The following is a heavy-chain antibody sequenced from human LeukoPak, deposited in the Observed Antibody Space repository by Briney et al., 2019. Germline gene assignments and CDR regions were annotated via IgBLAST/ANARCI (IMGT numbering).Heavy chain of an antibody. V-gene: IGHV1-46*01. D-gene: IGHD3-22*01. Sequence: ASVKVSCKASGYTFTSYYMHWVRQAPGQGLEWMGIINPSGGSTSYAQKFRGRVTMTRDTSTSTVYMELSSLRSEDTAVYYCARGNYYDSSGQNTLFDYWGQGTLVTVSS. J-gene: IGHJ4*02. CDR3: ARGNYYDSSGQNTLFDY. CDR1: GYTFTSYY. CDR2: INPSGGST.